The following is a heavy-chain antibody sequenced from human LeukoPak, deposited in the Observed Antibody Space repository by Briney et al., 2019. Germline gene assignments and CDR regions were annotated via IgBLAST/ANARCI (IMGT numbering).Heavy chain of an antibody. CDR1: GYTFTSYY. CDR3: ARDPPPRAGGDYFDY. Sequence: ALVKVSCKASGYTFTSYYMHWVRQAPGQGLEWMGIINPSGGSTSYAQKFQGRVTMTRDTSTSTVYMELSSLRSEDTAVYYCARDPPPRAGGDYFDYWGQGTLVTVSS. J-gene: IGHJ4*02. D-gene: IGHD3-16*01. V-gene: IGHV1-46*01. CDR2: INPSGGST.